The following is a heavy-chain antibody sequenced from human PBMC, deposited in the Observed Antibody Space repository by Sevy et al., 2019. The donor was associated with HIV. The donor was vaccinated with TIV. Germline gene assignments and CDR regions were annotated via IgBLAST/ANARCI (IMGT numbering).Heavy chain of an antibody. Sequence: GGSLRLSCAASGFTVSSNYMSWVRQAPGKGLEWVSVIYSGGSTYYADSVKGRFTISRDNSKNTLYLQMNSLRAEDTAVYYCARDTRAVAGTEDYFDYWGQGTLVTVSS. D-gene: IGHD6-19*01. CDR1: GFTVSSNY. CDR2: IYSGGST. V-gene: IGHV3-66*02. J-gene: IGHJ4*02. CDR3: ARDTRAVAGTEDYFDY.